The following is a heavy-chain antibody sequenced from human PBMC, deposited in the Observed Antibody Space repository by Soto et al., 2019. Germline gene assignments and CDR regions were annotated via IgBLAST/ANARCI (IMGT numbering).Heavy chain of an antibody. Sequence: EVQLLESGGGLVQPGGSLRLSCVDSGFTFSNYAMSWVRQAPGKGLEWVSAISGSGGSTYYADSVRGRFTVSRDKSKSTLYLQMNSLRAEDTAVYYCAKDFVGSVPDAFDVWGQGTMVTVSS. D-gene: IGHD1-26*01. J-gene: IGHJ3*01. CDR1: GFTFSNYA. V-gene: IGHV3-23*01. CDR3: AKDFVGSVPDAFDV. CDR2: ISGSGGST.